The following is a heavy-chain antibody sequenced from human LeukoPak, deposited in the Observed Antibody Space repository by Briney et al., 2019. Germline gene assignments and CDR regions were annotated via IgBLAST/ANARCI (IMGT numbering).Heavy chain of an antibody. D-gene: IGHD1-26*01. CDR2: IWYDGSNK. CDR1: GFTFSSYG. Sequence: PGGSLRLSCAASGFTFSSYGMHWVRQAPGKGLEWVAVIWYDGSNKYHADSVKGRFTISRDNSKNTLYLQMNSLRAEDTAVYYCARDKWGLLGGMDVWGQGTTVTVSS. V-gene: IGHV3-33*01. CDR3: ARDKWGLLGGMDV. J-gene: IGHJ6*02.